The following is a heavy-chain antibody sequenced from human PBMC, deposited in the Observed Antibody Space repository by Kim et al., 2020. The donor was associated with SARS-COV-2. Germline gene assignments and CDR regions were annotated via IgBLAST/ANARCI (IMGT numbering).Heavy chain of an antibody. CDR3: ARTLYDFWSGYQNYYYYYMDV. D-gene: IGHD3-3*01. CDR2: IIPIFGTA. Sequence: SVKVSCKASGGTFSSYAISWVRQAPGQGLEWMGGIIPIFGTANYAQKFQGRVTITADESTSTAYMELSSLRSEDTAVYYCARTLYDFWSGYQNYYYYYMDVWGKGTTVTVSS. CDR1: GGTFSSYA. V-gene: IGHV1-69*13. J-gene: IGHJ6*03.